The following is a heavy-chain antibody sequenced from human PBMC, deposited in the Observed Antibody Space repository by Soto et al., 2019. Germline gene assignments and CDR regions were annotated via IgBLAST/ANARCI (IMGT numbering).Heavy chain of an antibody. J-gene: IGHJ3*02. D-gene: IGHD2-2*01. CDR3: RYCSSTSCYGDAFDI. CDR1: GYTLTSYG. V-gene: IGHV1-18*01. Sequence: QVQLVQSGAEVKKPGASVKVSCKASGYTLTSYGISWVRQAPGQGLEWMGWISAYNGNTNYAQKLQGRVTMTTDTSTSTAYMELRSLRSDDTAVYYCRYCSSTSCYGDAFDIWGQGTMVTVSS. CDR2: ISAYNGNT.